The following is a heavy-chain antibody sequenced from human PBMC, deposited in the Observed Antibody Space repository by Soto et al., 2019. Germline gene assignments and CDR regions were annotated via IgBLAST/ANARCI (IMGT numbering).Heavy chain of an antibody. CDR2: INAGNGNT. CDR1: GYTFTSYA. V-gene: IGHV1-3*01. D-gene: IGHD4-17*01. Sequence: QVQLVQSGAEVKKPGASVKVSCKASGYTFTSYAMHWVRQAPGQRLEWMGWINAGNGNTKYSQKFQGRVTITRDTSASTAYMELSSLRSEDTAVYYCERERTVTTSRSYGYWGQGTLVTVSS. CDR3: ERERTVTTSRSYGY. J-gene: IGHJ4*02.